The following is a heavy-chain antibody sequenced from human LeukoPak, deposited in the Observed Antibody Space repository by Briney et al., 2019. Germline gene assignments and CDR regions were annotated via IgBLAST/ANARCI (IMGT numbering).Heavy chain of an antibody. CDR3: AKPVAGPTYYFDY. V-gene: IGHV3-23*01. J-gene: IGHJ4*02. CDR1: GFTFSGYA. CDR2: ISGSGGST. D-gene: IGHD6-19*01. Sequence: GGSLRLSCAASGFTFSGYAMSWVRQAPGKGLEWVSAISGSGGSTYYADSVKGRFTISRDNSKNTLYLQMNSLRAEDTAVYYCAKPVAGPTYYFDYWGQGTLVTVSS.